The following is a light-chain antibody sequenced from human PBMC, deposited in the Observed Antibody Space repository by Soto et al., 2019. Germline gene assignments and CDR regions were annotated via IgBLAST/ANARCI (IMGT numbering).Light chain of an antibody. CDR1: SSDVGNYKY. CDR3: FSYTSSGTYV. V-gene: IGLV2-14*01. Sequence: QSVLTQPASVSGSPGQSITISCTGTSSDVGNYKYVSWYQQHPGKAPKLMIYEVSNRPSGVSNRFSGSKSGNTASLTISGLQAEDVTDYYCFSYTSSGTYVFGTGTKVTVL. J-gene: IGLJ1*01. CDR2: EVS.